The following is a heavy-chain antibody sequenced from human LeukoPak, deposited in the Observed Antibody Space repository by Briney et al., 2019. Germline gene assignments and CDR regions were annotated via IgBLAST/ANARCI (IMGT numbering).Heavy chain of an antibody. CDR2: INHSGST. CDR1: GGSFSGYY. D-gene: IGHD1-7*01. J-gene: IGHJ4*02. V-gene: IGHV4-34*01. CDR3: ARITGTTFMDY. Sequence: PSETLSLTCAVYGGSFSGYYWSWIRQPPGKGLEWIGEINHSGSTNYNPSLKSRVTIPVDTSKNQFSLKLSSVTAADTAVYYCARITGTTFMDYWGQGTLVTVSS.